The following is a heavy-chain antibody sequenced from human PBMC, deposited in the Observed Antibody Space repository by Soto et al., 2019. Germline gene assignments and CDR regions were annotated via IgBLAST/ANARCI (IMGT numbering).Heavy chain of an antibody. CDR3: AKADYGDYPRPYYFDY. CDR1: GFTFSSYA. CDR2: ISGSGGST. Sequence: GGSLRLSCAASGFTFSSYAMSWVRQAPGKGLEWVSAISGSGGSTYYADSVKGRFTISRDNSKNTLYLQMNSLRAEDTAVYYCAKADYGDYPRPYYFDYWGQGTLVTVSS. V-gene: IGHV3-23*01. D-gene: IGHD4-17*01. J-gene: IGHJ4*02.